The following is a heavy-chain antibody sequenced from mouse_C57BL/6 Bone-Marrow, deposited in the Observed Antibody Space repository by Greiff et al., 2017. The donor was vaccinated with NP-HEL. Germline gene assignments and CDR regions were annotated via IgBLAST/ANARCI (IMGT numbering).Heavy chain of an antibody. V-gene: IGHV8-8*01. CDR2: IWWDDDK. J-gene: IGHJ2*01. Sequence: QVTLKVSGPGILQPSQTLSLTCSFSGFSLSTFGMGVGWIRQPSGKGLEWLAHIWWDDDKYYNPALKSRLSISKDTSKNQVFLKIANVDTADTATYYCALSYYYGSSQYYYDYWGQGNTLTVSA. CDR3: ALSYYYGSSQYYYDY. D-gene: IGHD1-1*01. CDR1: GFSLSTFGMG.